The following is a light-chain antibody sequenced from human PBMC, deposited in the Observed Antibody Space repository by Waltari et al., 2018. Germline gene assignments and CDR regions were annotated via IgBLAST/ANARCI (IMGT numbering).Light chain of an antibody. CDR3: GTWDYSLSVVV. J-gene: IGLJ2*01. V-gene: IGLV1-51*02. CDR1: PSTIGNNY. CDR2: ENN. Sequence: QSVVTQPPSVSAAPGQKVTIPCPGSPSTIGNNYLSWYQHHPGTAPKLLIYENNKRPSGIPERFSASKSGTSATLGITGLQTGDEADYYCGTWDYSLSVVVFGGGTKLTVL.